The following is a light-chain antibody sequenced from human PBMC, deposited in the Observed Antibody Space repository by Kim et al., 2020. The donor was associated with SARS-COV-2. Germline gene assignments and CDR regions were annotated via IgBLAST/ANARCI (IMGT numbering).Light chain of an antibody. Sequence: DRVTITCRASQSISSWLAWYQQKPGKAPKLLIYDASSLESGVPSRFSGSGSGTEFTLTISSLQPDDFATYYCQQYNSYPYTFGQGTKLEI. J-gene: IGKJ2*01. CDR3: QQYNSYPYT. V-gene: IGKV1-5*01. CDR2: DAS. CDR1: QSISSW.